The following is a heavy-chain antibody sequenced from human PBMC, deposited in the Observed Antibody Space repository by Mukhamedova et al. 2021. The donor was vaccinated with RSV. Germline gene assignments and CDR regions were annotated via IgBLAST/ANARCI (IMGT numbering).Heavy chain of an antibody. D-gene: IGHD2-2*01. V-gene: IGHV3-7*04. CDR2: IKQDGSEE. CDR3: ARFYCTSPSCYLDY. Sequence: GKGLEWVVTIKQDGSEEYYVDSVKGRFTISRDNAESSLYLQMHSLRVEDTAVYFCARFYCTSPSCYLDYWGQGTLVTVSS. J-gene: IGHJ4*02.